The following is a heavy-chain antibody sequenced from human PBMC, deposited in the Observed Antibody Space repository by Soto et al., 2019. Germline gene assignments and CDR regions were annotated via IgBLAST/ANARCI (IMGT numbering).Heavy chain of an antibody. Sequence: LSLTCAVSGDSISSSNWWTWVRQPPGKGQEWIGDIYHTGITNYNPSLKSRVTILVDKSKNQFSLKLTSVTAADTAVYYCARYSAPGLYYYFGMDVWGQGTTVTVS. CDR2: IYHTGIT. J-gene: IGHJ6*02. CDR1: GDSISSSNW. V-gene: IGHV4-4*02. CDR3: ARYSAPGLYYYFGMDV. D-gene: IGHD6-13*01.